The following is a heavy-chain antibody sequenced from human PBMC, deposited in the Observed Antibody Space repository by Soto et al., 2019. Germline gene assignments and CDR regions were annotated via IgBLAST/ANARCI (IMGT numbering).Heavy chain of an antibody. CDR2: INHRGST. D-gene: IGHD3-9*01. CDR1: NGSFGGFY. J-gene: IGHJ3*02. Sequence: SETLSLTCAISNGSFGGFYWSWVRQSPGRGLEWIGDINHRGSTKLNPSLKSRVTISADTSNNEFSLNLVSLTAADTAIYFCARAFSSHDNFDIWGQGTKVTVSS. V-gene: IGHV4-34*01. CDR3: ARAFSSHDNFDI.